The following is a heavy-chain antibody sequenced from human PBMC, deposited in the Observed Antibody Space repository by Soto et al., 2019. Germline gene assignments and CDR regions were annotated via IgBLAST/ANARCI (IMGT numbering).Heavy chain of an antibody. Sequence: GESLKISCKGSGYSFSSFWVAWVRQTPWKGLEWLGIIYPGDLDTRYTSSFQGHVIISADKSSSTVYLQWSSLKASDTAIYYCARSIAVTGTYFSGLDVWGQGTPVTVSS. CDR2: IYPGDLDT. CDR3: ARSIAVTGTYFSGLDV. V-gene: IGHV5-51*01. CDR1: GYSFSSFW. D-gene: IGHD6-19*01. J-gene: IGHJ6*02.